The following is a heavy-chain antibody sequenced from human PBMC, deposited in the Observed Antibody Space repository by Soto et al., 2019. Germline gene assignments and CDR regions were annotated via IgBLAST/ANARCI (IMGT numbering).Heavy chain of an antibody. CDR2: VDSDGSGT. CDR3: ATVFEH. J-gene: IGHJ4*02. Sequence: EVQLVESGGGSVQPGGSLRLSCVASGITFSGYWMHWVRQVPGKGLVWVARVDSDGSGTSYADSVKGQFTISRDNAKNTLYLQMNCLRVEGTAVYYCATVFEHWGQGIPVTVSS. CDR1: GITFSGYW. V-gene: IGHV3-74*01.